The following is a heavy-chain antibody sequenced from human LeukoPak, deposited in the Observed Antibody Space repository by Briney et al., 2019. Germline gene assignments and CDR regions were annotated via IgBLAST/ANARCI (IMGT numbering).Heavy chain of an antibody. D-gene: IGHD6-6*01. Sequence: ASVKVSCKTSGYTFTGYHMHWVRQAPGQGLEWMGWINPNNGGTNYAQKFQGRVTMTRDTSISTAYMELSRLRSDDTAVYYCARVGMAARGDWFDPWGQGTLVTVSS. V-gene: IGHV1-2*02. CDR1: GYTFTGYH. CDR3: ARVGMAARGDWFDP. J-gene: IGHJ5*02. CDR2: INPNNGGT.